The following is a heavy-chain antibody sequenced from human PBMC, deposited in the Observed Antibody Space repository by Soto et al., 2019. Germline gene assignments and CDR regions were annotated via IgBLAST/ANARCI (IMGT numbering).Heavy chain of an antibody. Sequence: GGSLRLSCAASGFTFSGHWMHWVRQGPGKGLVWVSHVSDDGTNTDYADSVKGRFTVSRDNAKNTLYLQMNSLRAEDTAVYYCARDWGEQYCGGGSCSWVKWFDSWGQGTPVTVSS. CDR2: VSDDGTNT. D-gene: IGHD2-15*01. J-gene: IGHJ5*01. CDR1: GFTFSGHW. CDR3: ARDWGEQYCGGGSCSWVKWFDS. V-gene: IGHV3-74*01.